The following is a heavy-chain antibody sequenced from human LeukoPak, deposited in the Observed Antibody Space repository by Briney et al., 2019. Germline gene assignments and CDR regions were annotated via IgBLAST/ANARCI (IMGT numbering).Heavy chain of an antibody. D-gene: IGHD4-23*01. CDR3: ARFGYGGKVDY. CDR1: GFTLSSYE. Sequence: PGGSLRLSCAASGFTLSSYEMNWVRLAPGKGLEWIGYIYGSGSTNNKPSLKSRVTISVDTSKNQFSLRLTSVTAADTALYYCARFGYGGKVDYWGQGTLVTVSS. J-gene: IGHJ4*02. V-gene: IGHV4-59*01. CDR2: IYGSGST.